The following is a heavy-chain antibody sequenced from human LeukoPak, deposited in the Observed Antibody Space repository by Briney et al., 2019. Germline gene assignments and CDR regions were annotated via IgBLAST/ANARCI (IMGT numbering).Heavy chain of an antibody. CDR2: ISWNSGSI. CDR1: GFTFDDYA. CDR3: AKDLDRYGDYGGFDY. D-gene: IGHD4-17*01. V-gene: IGHV3-9*03. J-gene: IGHJ4*02. Sequence: HSGGSLRLSCAASGFTFDDYAMHWVRQAPGKGLEWVSGISWNSGSIGYADSVKGRFTISRDNAKNSLYLQMNSLRAEDMALYYCAKDLDRYGDYGGFDYWGQGTLVTVSS.